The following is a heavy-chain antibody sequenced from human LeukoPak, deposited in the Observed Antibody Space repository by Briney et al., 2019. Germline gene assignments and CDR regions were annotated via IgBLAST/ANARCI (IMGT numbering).Heavy chain of an antibody. V-gene: IGHV3-30*04. CDR1: RFNFSSYA. CDR2: ISHDGSNK. Sequence: GGSLRLSCAASRFNFSSYAMHWVRQAPGKGLEWVAVISHDGSNKYYADSVKGRFTISRDNSKNTLYLQMNSLRVEDTAVYYCARDNYAMVPGTVDYWGQGTLVTVSS. CDR3: ARDNYAMVPGTVDY. J-gene: IGHJ4*02. D-gene: IGHD5-18*01.